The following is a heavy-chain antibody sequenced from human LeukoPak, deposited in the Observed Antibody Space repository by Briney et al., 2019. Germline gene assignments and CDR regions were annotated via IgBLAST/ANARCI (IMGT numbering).Heavy chain of an antibody. CDR3: ARDRIAPAGSIIDY. CDR2: IDPSSGGT. V-gene: IGHV1-2*02. Sequence: ASVKVSCKASGYTCTGHYVHWVRQAPGQGLEWMGWIDPSSGGTNSAQKFQGRVTMARDMSITTVYMELSSLTSDDTAIYFCARDRIAPAGSIIDYWGQGTLVTVSS. J-gene: IGHJ4*02. CDR1: GYTCTGHY. D-gene: IGHD6-13*01.